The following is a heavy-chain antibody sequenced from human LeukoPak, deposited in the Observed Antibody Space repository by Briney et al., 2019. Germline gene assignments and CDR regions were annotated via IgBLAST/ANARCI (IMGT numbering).Heavy chain of an antibody. D-gene: IGHD5-12*01. J-gene: IGHJ6*03. V-gene: IGHV4-31*03. Sequence: SQTLSLTCTVSGGSISSGSYYWGWIRQHPGKGLEWIGYIHNTGKTDYNPSLKSRIIISLDTSKNRFSLRLSSVTAADTALYYCARKNGYGDSYYMDVWGKGTTVTVSS. CDR1: GGSISSGSYY. CDR3: ARKNGYGDSYYMDV. CDR2: IHNTGKT.